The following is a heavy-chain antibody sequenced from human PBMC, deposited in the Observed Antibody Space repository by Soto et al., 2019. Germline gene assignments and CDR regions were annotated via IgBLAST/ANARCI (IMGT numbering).Heavy chain of an antibody. V-gene: IGHV1-69*04. Sequence: SVKVSCKASGGTVSSDTISWLLQAPGQGLEWMGRIIPILGIANYAQKFQGRVTITADKSTSTAYMELSSLRSEDTAVYYCARDRRADWYFDLWGRGTLVTVSS. CDR2: IIPILGIA. CDR3: ARDRRADWYFDL. CDR1: GGTVSSDT. J-gene: IGHJ2*01.